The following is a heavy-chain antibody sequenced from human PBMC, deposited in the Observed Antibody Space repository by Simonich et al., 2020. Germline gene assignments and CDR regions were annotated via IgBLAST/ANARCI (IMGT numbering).Heavy chain of an antibody. Sequence: GGGLVQPGGSLRPPWGALGFTLWRHALDWGPRAPGKGLEWVSAISGSGGSTYYADSVKGRFTISRDNSKNTLYLQMNSLRAEDTAVYYCAKDLGERITMIVVVIDAFDIWGQGTMVTVSS. D-gene: IGHD3-22*01. CDR1: GFTLWRHA. J-gene: IGHJ3*02. CDR3: AKDLGERITMIVVVIDAFDI. V-gene: IGHV3-23*01. CDR2: ISGSGGST.